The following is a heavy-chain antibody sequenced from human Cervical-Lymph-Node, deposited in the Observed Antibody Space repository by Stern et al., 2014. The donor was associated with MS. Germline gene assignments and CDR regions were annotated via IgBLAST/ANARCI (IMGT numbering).Heavy chain of an antibody. V-gene: IGHV4-59*08. CDR1: GGSISTYY. D-gene: IGHD6-13*01. CDR3: ARGGSWYYYFDY. J-gene: IGHJ4*02. Sequence: QVQLQQSGPGLVKPSETLSLTCTVSGGSISTYYWNWIRQPPGKGLEWIGYIYYTGTTNHNPSLQSRVTLSVATSQNPFALKLRSVTAADTAVYYCARGGSWYYYFDYWGQGNLVTVSS. CDR2: IYYTGTT.